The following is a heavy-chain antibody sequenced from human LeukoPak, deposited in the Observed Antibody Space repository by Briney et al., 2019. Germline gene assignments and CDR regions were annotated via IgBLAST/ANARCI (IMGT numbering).Heavy chain of an antibody. CDR3: AKGHTYGMI. CDR1: GFTFSDFY. V-gene: IGHV3-11*01. D-gene: IGHD2-8*01. Sequence: GGSLRLSCAASGFTFSDFYMSWLRQTPGKGLEWVSYISTTGTTVDYADSVKGRFTISRDNAKGSLYLQMNNLGADDTAVYYCAKGHTYGMIWGQGTLVTASS. CDR2: ISTTGTTV. J-gene: IGHJ4*02.